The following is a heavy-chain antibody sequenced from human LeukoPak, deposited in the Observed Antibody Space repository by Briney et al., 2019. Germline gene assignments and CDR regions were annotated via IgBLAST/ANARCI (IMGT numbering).Heavy chain of an antibody. V-gene: IGHV3-23*01. Sequence: GGSLRLSCAASGFTFSSYAMSWVRQAPGKGLEWVSAISGSGGSTYYADSVKGRFTISRDNSKNTLYLQMNSLRAEDTAVYYCAKVGGITMIVVVHREYWFDPWGQGTLVTVSS. D-gene: IGHD3-22*01. J-gene: IGHJ5*02. CDR1: GFTFSSYA. CDR2: ISGSGGST. CDR3: AKVGGITMIVVVHREYWFDP.